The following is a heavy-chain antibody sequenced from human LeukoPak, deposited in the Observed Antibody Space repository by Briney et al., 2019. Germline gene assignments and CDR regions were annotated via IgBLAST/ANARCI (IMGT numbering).Heavy chain of an antibody. CDR1: GFTFSSYS. J-gene: IGHJ6*03. V-gene: IGHV3-7*01. D-gene: IGHD4-23*01. CDR2: IKQDGSEK. Sequence: GGSLRLSCAASGFTFSSYSMNWVRQAPGKGLEWVANIKQDGSEKYYVDSVKGRFTISRDNAKNSLYLQMNSLRAEDTAVYYCARSNKTTVVTLLGLGGYYYMDVWGKGTTVTVSS. CDR3: ARSNKTTVVTLLGLGGYYYMDV.